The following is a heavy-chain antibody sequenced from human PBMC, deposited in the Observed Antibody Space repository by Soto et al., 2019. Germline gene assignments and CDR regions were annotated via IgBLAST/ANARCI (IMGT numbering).Heavy chain of an antibody. V-gene: IGHV1-18*01. CDR2: VSPYNGGT. D-gene: IGHD3-16*01. J-gene: IGHJ6*03. CDR3: ARDFLNRIYWGSKTYHSSNYYMEV. Sequence: RASVKVSCKASGFTFITSALSWVRQAPGQGLEWIGRVSPYNGGTNYAQKFQGRVTITTDTSTNTAYMDLRSLKSDDTAVYFCARDFLNRIYWGSKTYHSSNYYMEVWGQGTTATVSS. CDR1: GFTFITSA.